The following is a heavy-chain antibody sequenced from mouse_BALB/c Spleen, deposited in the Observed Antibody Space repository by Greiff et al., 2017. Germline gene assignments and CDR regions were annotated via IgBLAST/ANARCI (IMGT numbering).Heavy chain of an antibody. CDR2: IWGDGST. CDR3: ARGGGDYLYYFDY. CDR1: GFSLTGYG. J-gene: IGHJ2*01. Sequence: VQLQQSGPGLVAPSQSLSITCTVSGFSLTGYGVNWVRQPPGKGLEWLGMIWGDGSTDYNSALKSRLSISKDNSKSQVFLKMNSLQTDDTARYYCARGGGDYLYYFDYWGQGTTLTVSS. D-gene: IGHD2-4*01. V-gene: IGHV2-6-7*01.